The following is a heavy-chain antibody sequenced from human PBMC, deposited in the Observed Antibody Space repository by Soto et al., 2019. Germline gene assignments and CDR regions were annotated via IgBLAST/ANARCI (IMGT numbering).Heavy chain of an antibody. D-gene: IGHD1-26*01. CDR1: GYTFTSYG. CDR2: ISAYNGNT. J-gene: IGHJ5*02. CDR3: ASVGLLRWSYLMGLFDP. V-gene: IGHV1-18*01. Sequence: QVQLVQSGAEVKKPGASVKVSCKASGYTFTSYGISWVRQAPGQGLEWMGWISAYNGNTNYAQKLQGRVTMTTDTSTSTAYMELRSLRSDDTAVYYCASVGLLRWSYLMGLFDPWGQGTLVTVSS.